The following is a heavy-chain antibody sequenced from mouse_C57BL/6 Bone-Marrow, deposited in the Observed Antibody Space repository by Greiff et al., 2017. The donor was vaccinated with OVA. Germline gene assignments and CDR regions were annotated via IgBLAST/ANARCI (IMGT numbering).Heavy chain of an antibody. D-gene: IGHD1-1*01. CDR1: GYSITSGYY. Sequence: ESGPGLVKPSQSLSLTCSVTGYSITSGYYWNWIRQFPGNKLEWMGYISYDGSNNYNPSLKNRISITRDTSKNQFFLKLNSVTTEDTATYYCARDRTTVRYFDVWGTGTTVTVSS. CDR3: ARDRTTVRYFDV. J-gene: IGHJ1*03. CDR2: ISYDGSN. V-gene: IGHV3-6*01.